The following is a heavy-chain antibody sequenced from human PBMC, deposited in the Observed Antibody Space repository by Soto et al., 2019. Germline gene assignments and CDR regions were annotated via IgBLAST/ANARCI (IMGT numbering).Heavy chain of an antibody. CDR3: ARDLGGWPDY. V-gene: IGHV1-3*01. CDR1: GGTFTVYA. CDR2: INAGNGNT. J-gene: IGHJ4*02. Sequence: ASVKVSCKASGGTFTVYAMHWVLQAPGQRLEWMGWINAGNGNTKYSQKFQGRVTITRDTSASTAYMELSSLRSEDTAVYYCARDLGGWPDYWGQGTLVTVSS. D-gene: IGHD2-15*01.